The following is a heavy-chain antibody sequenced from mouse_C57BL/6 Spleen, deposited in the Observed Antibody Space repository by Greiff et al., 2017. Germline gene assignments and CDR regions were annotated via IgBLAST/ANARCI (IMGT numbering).Heavy chain of an antibody. CDR2: INPSSGYT. D-gene: IGHD2-4*01. Sequence: QVQLQQSGAELAKPGASVKLSCKASGYTFTSYWMHWVKQRPGQGLEWIGYINPSSGYTTYNQKFKDKATLTAYKSSSTAYMQLSSLTYEDSAVYYCAREGDYDYWGQGTTLTVSS. CDR3: AREGDYDY. J-gene: IGHJ2*01. CDR1: GYTFTSYW. V-gene: IGHV1-7*01.